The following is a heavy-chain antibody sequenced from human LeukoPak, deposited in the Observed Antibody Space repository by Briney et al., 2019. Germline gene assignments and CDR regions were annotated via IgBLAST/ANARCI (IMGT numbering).Heavy chain of an antibody. V-gene: IGHV1-8*02. J-gene: IGHJ4*02. D-gene: IGHD3-22*01. Sequence: ASVKVSCRASGYTFTGYYIHWVRQAPGQGLEWMGWMNPNSANTGYAQKFQGRVTMTRNTSISTAYMELSSLRSEDTAVYYCARLRYYSESSTNNRFDYWGQGTLVTVSS. CDR2: MNPNSANT. CDR1: GYTFTGYY. CDR3: ARLRYYSESSTNNRFDY.